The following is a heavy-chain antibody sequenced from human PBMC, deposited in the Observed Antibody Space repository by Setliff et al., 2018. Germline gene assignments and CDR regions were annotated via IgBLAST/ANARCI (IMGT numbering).Heavy chain of an antibody. D-gene: IGHD2-8*02. CDR1: GFTFTTYW. CDR3: TRVWSMVSDSYYFYMDV. J-gene: IGHJ6*03. CDR2: INSDGSGT. V-gene: IGHV3-74*01. Sequence: GGSLRLSCAASGFTFTTYWMYWVRQSPGKGLAWVSRINSDGSGTTYADSVKGRFTISRDNAKNTLYLQMNSLRAEDTAVYFCTRVWSMVSDSYYFYMDVWGKGTTVTVSS.